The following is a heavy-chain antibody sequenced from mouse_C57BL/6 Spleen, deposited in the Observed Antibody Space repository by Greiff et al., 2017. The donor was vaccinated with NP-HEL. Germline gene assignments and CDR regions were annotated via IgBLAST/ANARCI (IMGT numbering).Heavy chain of an antibody. CDR3: ERGYYGSRVSKYFDV. J-gene: IGHJ1*03. V-gene: IGHV1-18*01. CDR1: GYTFTDYN. CDR2: INPNNGGT. D-gene: IGHD1-1*01. Sequence: VQLQQSGPELVKPGASVKIPCKASGYTFTDYNMDWVKQSHGKSLEWIGDINPNNGGTIYNQKFKGKATLTVDKSSSTAYMELRSLTSEDTAVYYCERGYYGSRVSKYFDVWGTGTTVTVSS.